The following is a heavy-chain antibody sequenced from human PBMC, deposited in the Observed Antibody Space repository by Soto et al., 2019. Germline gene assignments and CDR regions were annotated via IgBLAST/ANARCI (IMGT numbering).Heavy chain of an antibody. CDR1: GFSLSTSGVG. V-gene: IGHV2-5*02. CDR3: AHFLPAALEEPLAI. CDR2: IYWDDDK. J-gene: IGHJ3*02. Sequence: SGPTLVNPTQTLTLTCTFSGFSLSTSGVGVGWIRQPPGKALEWLALIYWDDDKRYSPSLKSRLTITKDTSKNQVVLTMTNMDPVDTATYYCAHFLPAALEEPLAIWGQGTMVTVAS. D-gene: IGHD2-2*01.